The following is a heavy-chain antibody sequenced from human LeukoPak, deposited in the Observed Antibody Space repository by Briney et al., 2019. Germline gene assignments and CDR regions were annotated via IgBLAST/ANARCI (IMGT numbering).Heavy chain of an antibody. Sequence: SETLSLTCTVSGGSISSSSYYWGWIRQPPGKGLEWIGSIYYSGSTYYNPSLKSRVTISVDTSKNQFSLKLSSVTAADTAVYYCAREGYYGSGKSQKHYYYYYYMDVWGKGTTVTVSS. J-gene: IGHJ6*03. D-gene: IGHD3-10*01. CDR3: AREGYYGSGKSQKHYYYYYYMDV. CDR1: GGSISSSSYY. V-gene: IGHV4-39*07. CDR2: IYYSGST.